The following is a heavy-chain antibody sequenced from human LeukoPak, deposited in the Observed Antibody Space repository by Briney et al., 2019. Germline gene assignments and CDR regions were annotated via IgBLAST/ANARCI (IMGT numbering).Heavy chain of an antibody. V-gene: IGHV4-39*01. Sequence: PSETLSLTCTVSGGSISNSGYYWGWIRQPPGKGLEWIGNIYYSGSTYYNPSLKSRVTISVDTSKNQFSLKLSSVTAADTAVYYCAKTYYYDPFDYWGQGTLVTVSS. D-gene: IGHD3-22*01. CDR1: GGSISNSGYY. CDR2: IYYSGST. J-gene: IGHJ4*02. CDR3: AKTYYYDPFDY.